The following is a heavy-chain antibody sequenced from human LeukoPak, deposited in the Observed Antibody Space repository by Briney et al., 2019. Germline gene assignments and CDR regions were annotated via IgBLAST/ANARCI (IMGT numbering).Heavy chain of an antibody. J-gene: IGHJ4*02. CDR3: ARGAWLKIFDY. D-gene: IGHD5-12*01. CDR2: INHSGST. Sequence: SETLSLTCAVYGGSFSGYYWSWIRQPPGKGLEWIGEINHSGSTNYNPSLKSRVTISVDTSKNQFSLKLSSVTAADTAVYYCARGAWLKIFDYWGQGTLVTVSS. V-gene: IGHV4-34*01. CDR1: GGSFSGYY.